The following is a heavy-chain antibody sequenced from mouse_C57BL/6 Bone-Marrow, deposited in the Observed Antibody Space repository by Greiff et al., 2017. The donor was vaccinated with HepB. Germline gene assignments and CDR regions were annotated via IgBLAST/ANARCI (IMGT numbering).Heavy chain of an antibody. CDR2: IYPGDGDT. D-gene: IGHD2-5*01. V-gene: IGHV1-82*01. CDR1: GYAFSSSW. J-gene: IGHJ4*01. Sequence: VQLQQSGPELVKPGASVKISCKASGYAFSSSWMNWVKQRPGKGLEWIGRIYPGDGDTNYNEKFKGKATLTADKSSSTAYMQLSSLTSEDSAVYFYARSGSNYSYYDMDYWGQGTSVTVSS. CDR3: ARSGSNYSYYDMDY.